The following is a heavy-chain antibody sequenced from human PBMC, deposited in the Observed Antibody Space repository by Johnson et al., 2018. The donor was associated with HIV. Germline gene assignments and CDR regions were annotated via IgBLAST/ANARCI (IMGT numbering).Heavy chain of an antibody. V-gene: IGHV3-33*08. CDR1: RFTFSTYG. CDR3: ARDFIAPELGDAFDI. D-gene: IGHD6-25*01. CDR2: IWYDGSNK. J-gene: IGHJ3*02. Sequence: VQLVESGGGVVQPGRSLRLSCAASRFTFSTYGIHWVRQTPGKGLEWVAVIWYDGSNKYYADSVKGRFTISRDNSKNTLYLQMNSLRAEDTAVYYCARDFIAPELGDAFDIWGQGTMVTVSS.